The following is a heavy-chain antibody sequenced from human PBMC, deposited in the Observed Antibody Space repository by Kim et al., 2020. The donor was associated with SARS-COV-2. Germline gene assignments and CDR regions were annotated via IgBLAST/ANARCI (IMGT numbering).Heavy chain of an antibody. V-gene: IGHV1-69*13. J-gene: IGHJ4*02. CDR1: GGTFSSYA. D-gene: IGHD2-15*01. CDR2: IIPIFGTA. Sequence: SVKVSCKASGGTFSSYAISWVRQAPGQGLEWMGGIIPIFGTANYAQKFQGRVTITADESTSTAYMELSSLRSEDTAVYYCAREPLDCSGGSCYLRGNNYWGQGTLVTVSS. CDR3: AREPLDCSGGSCYLRGNNY.